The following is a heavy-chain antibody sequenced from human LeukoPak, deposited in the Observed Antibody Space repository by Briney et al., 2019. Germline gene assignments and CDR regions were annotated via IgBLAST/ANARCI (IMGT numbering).Heavy chain of an antibody. J-gene: IGHJ6*03. CDR1: GGTFGSYA. CDR2: IIPIFGTA. Sequence: SVKVSCKASGGTFGSYAISWVRQAPGQGLEWMGGIIPIFGTANYAQKFQGRVTITTDESTSTAYMELSSLRSEDTAVYYCARAFPYCSSTSCYYYYMDVWGKGTTVTVSS. D-gene: IGHD2-2*01. V-gene: IGHV1-69*05. CDR3: ARAFPYCSSTSCYYYYMDV.